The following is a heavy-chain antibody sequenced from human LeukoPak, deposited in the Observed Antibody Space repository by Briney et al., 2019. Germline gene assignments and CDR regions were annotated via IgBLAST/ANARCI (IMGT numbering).Heavy chain of an antibody. J-gene: IGHJ4*02. CDR2: INPSGGST. V-gene: IGHV1-46*01. D-gene: IGHD2-2*01. CDR3: ARDEDIVVVPAAILRY. Sequence: ASVKVSCKASGYTFTSYYMHWVRQPPGQGLEWMGIINPSGGSTSYAQKFQGRVTMTRDTSTSTVYMELSSLRSEDTAVYYCARDEDIVVVPAAILRYWGQGTLVTVSS. CDR1: GYTFTSYY.